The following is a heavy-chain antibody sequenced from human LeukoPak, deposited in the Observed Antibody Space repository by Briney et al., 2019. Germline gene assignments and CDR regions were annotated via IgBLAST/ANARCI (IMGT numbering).Heavy chain of an antibody. CDR1: GGSFSSGSYY. V-gene: IGHV4-61*01. D-gene: IGHD1-1*01. Sequence: SETLSLTCTVSGGSFSSGSYYWSWIRQPPGKGLEWIGYIYYSGSTNYNPSLKRRVTISVDTSKNQFSLKLSSVTAADTAVYYCTSARGNWNPYGLFDPWGQGTLVTVSS. J-gene: IGHJ5*02. CDR2: IYYSGST. CDR3: TSARGNWNPYGLFDP.